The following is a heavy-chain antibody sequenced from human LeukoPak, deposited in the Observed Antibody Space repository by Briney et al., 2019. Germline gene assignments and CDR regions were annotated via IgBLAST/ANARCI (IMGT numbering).Heavy chain of an antibody. CDR1: GYTFTGYY. CDR2: INPNSGGT. V-gene: IGHV1-2*02. CDR3: ARQLTVTTGDPYIY. D-gene: IGHD4-17*01. Sequence: ASVKVSCKASGYTFTGYYMHWVRQAPGQGLEWMGWINPNSGGTHSAQKFQGRVTTTRDTSISTAYMELSRLTSDDTAVYYCARQLTVTTGDPYIYWGQGTLVTVSS. J-gene: IGHJ4*02.